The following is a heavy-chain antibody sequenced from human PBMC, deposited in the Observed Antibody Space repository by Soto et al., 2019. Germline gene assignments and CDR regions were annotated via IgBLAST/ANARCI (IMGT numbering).Heavy chain of an antibody. Sequence: KQSQTLSLTCAISGDSVSSNSAAWNWIRQSPSRGLEWLGRTYYRSKWYNDYAVSVKSRITINPDTSKNQFSLQLNSVTPEDTAVYYCARGDSGVTAIIYYYGMDVWGQGTTVTVSS. J-gene: IGHJ6*02. V-gene: IGHV6-1*01. CDR2: TYYRSKWYN. D-gene: IGHD2-21*02. CDR1: GDSVSSNSAA. CDR3: ARGDSGVTAIIYYYGMDV.